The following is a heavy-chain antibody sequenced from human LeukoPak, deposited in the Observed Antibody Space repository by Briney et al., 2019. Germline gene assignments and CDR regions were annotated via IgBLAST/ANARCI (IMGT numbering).Heavy chain of an antibody. CDR2: IIPIFGTA. CDR1: GGTFSSYA. V-gene: IGHV1-69*05. J-gene: IGHJ3*02. D-gene: IGHD2-15*01. Sequence: SVKVSCKASGGTFSSYAISWVRQAPGQGLEWMGRIIPIFGTANYAQKFQGRVTITTDESTSTAYMELSSLRSEDTAVYYSARPYRYCSGGSCYPDAFDIWGQGTMVTVSS. CDR3: ARPYRYCSGGSCYPDAFDI.